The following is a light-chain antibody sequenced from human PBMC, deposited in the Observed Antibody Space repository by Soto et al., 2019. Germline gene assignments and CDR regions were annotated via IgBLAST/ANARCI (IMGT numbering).Light chain of an antibody. CDR1: SSNIGAGYN. CDR2: GDS. V-gene: IGLV1-40*01. CDR3: QSYDSSLSGWL. J-gene: IGLJ3*02. Sequence: QSVLTQPPSVSGAPGQRVTISCTGSSSNIGAGYNVHWYQQVPGTAPKLLIYGDSNRPSGVPDRFSGSKSGTSASLAITGLRAEDEADYSCQSYDSSLSGWLFGGGTKVTVL.